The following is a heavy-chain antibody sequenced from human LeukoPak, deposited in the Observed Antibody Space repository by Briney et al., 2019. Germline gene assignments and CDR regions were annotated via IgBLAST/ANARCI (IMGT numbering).Heavy chain of an antibody. V-gene: IGHV1-69*13. D-gene: IGHD6-13*01. CDR1: GVTYINYA. CDR3: AKQDVRRILSAAGQRAFTV. CDR2: IIPIFGTT. J-gene: IGHJ3*01. Sequence: ASVTVSCKSSGVTYINYAINWVRQAPGQGREWMGGIIPIFGTTDYAQKFQGRVTITADASTRTAYMDLSSLTSQDTAVYFCAKQDVRRILSAAGQRAFTVWGQGTTVTVS.